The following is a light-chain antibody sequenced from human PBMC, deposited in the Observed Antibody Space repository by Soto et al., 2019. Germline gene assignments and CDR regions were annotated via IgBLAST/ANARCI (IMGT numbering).Light chain of an antibody. V-gene: IGKV3-11*01. J-gene: IGKJ4*01. CDR3: QHRNNWRPGAA. Sequence: EIVLTQSPATLSLSPGERATLSCRASQSVSTYLAWYQQKPGQAPRLLIYGASNRATGIPARFSGSGSATDFTLTISSLEPEDFAVYYWQHRNNWRPGAAFGGGTKVEIK. CDR1: QSVSTY. CDR2: GAS.